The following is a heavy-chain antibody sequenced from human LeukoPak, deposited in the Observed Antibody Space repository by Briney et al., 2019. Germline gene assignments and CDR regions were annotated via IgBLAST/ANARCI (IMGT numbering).Heavy chain of an antibody. CDR3: ARSFSPPGFDY. CDR1: GFTFSSYW. D-gene: IGHD1-14*01. CDR2: INSDGSST. V-gene: IGHV3-74*01. Sequence: GGSLRLSCAASGFTFSSYWMHWVRQAPGKGLVWVSRINSDGSSTSYADSVKGRFTTSRDNVKNTLFLQMNSLRAEDTAVYYCARSFSPPGFDYWGQGTLVTVSS. J-gene: IGHJ4*02.